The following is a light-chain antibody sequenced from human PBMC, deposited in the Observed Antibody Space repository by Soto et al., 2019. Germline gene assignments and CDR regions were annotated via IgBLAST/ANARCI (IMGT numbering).Light chain of an antibody. V-gene: IGKV3-20*01. CDR3: HHYGKSPIYT. CDR1: QSVSSDY. CDR2: GAS. J-gene: IGKJ3*01. Sequence: EIVLTQSPGTLSLSPGATATLSCRASQSVSSDYLAWFQQKSGQAPRLLIYGASSRATGIPDRFSGSGSGTDFTLTITRLEPEDFALYYCHHYGKSPIYTFGPGTKVDFK.